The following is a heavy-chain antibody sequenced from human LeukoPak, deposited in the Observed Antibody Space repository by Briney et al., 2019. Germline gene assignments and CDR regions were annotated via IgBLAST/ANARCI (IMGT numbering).Heavy chain of an antibody. D-gene: IGHD3-16*01. CDR3: ARVRYRLAETYIDY. J-gene: IGHJ4*02. CDR1: GYTFTDYY. V-gene: IGHV1-2*02. Sequence: SSVKVSCKASGYTFTDYYMHWVRQAPGQGLEWMGWINPNRDGTNYAQKFQGRVTMTRDTSTSTAYMELSRLRSDDTAVYYCARVRYRLAETYIDYWGQGTLVTVSS. CDR2: INPNRDGT.